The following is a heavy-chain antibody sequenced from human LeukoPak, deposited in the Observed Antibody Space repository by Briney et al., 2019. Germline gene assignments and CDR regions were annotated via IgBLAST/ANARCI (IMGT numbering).Heavy chain of an antibody. CDR2: IHYSGST. CDR1: GGSISSSSYY. D-gene: IGHD5-24*01. J-gene: IGHJ4*02. CDR3: ARERRDGYKVYFDY. V-gene: IGHV4-39*07. Sequence: SETLSLTCTVSGGSISSSSYYWGWIRQPPGKGLEWIGSIHYSGSTNYNPSLKSRVTISVDTSKNRFSLKLSSVTAADTAVYYCARERRDGYKVYFDYWGQGTLVTVSS.